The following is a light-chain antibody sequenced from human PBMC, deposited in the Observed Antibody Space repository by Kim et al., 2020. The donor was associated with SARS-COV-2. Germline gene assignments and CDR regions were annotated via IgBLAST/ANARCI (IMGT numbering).Light chain of an antibody. J-gene: IGLJ7*01. CDR1: SSDVGRYNY. Sequence: GQSVAFSWSGTSSDVGRYNYDYWYQQHPGKAPNLMSADVTDRPAGVPDRFSGCKSGNTAYLTISGLQAEDEADYYCCSCAGRYTWIFGGGTQLTVL. CDR2: DVT. CDR3: CSCAGRYTWI. V-gene: IGLV2-11*03.